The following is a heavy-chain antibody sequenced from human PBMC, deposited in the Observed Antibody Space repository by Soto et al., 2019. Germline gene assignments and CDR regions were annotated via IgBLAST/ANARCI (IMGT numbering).Heavy chain of an antibody. CDR3: ARRYDPYYFDY. Sequence: QITLKESGPTLVKPTQTLTLTCTFSGFSLTTSAVAVGWIRQPPGKALEWLAIIYGSDDKFYSPSLKSGLTITKDTSTNQVVLTMTNLDLVDTATYYCARRYDPYYFDYWGQGTLVTVSS. CDR2: IYGSDDK. J-gene: IGHJ4*02. CDR1: GFSLTTSAVA. V-gene: IGHV2-5*01. D-gene: IGHD1-1*01.